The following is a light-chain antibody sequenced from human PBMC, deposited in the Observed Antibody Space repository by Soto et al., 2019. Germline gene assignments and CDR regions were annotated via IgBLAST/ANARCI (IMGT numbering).Light chain of an antibody. CDR1: SSNIPYQF. CDR2: DNS. V-gene: IGLV1-51*01. Sequence: QSVLAQSPSVSAAPGRRVTISCSGSSSNIPYQFVSWYKQFPGMAPTLLIYDNSRRPSGVPDRFSATKSGPSATLDIAGLQTADEAVYYCASWDSDLDGFVFGPGTKVTVL. J-gene: IGLJ1*01. CDR3: ASWDSDLDGFV.